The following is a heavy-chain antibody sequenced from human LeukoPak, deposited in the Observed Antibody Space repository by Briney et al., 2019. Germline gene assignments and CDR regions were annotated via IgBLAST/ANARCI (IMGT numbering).Heavy chain of an antibody. CDR3: AKVVHSYGSGSQAFDI. J-gene: IGHJ3*02. V-gene: IGHV3-23*01. Sequence: AGGSLRLSCAASGFTFSSYAMSWVRQAPGKGLEWVSAISGSGGSTYYADSVKGRFTISRDNSKNTLYLQMNSLRAEDTAVYYCAKVVHSYGSGSQAFDIWGQGTMVTVSS. CDR2: ISGSGGST. CDR1: GFTFSSYA. D-gene: IGHD3-10*01.